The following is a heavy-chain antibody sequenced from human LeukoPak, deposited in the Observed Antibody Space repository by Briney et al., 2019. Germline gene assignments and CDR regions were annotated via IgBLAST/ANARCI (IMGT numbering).Heavy chain of an antibody. J-gene: IGHJ6*03. Sequence: PGGSLRLSCAASGFTFSSDSMNWVRQAPGKGLEWVSSISSSSSYIYYADSVKGRFTISRDNAKNSLYLQMNSLRAEDTAVYYCARAQYSGYDSAYYYYMDVWGKGTTVTVSS. D-gene: IGHD5-12*01. CDR3: ARAQYSGYDSAYYYYMDV. V-gene: IGHV3-21*01. CDR1: GFTFSSDS. CDR2: ISSSSSYI.